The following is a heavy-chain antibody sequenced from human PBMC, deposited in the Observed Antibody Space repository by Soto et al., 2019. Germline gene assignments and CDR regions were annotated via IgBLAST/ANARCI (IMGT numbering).Heavy chain of an antibody. CDR2: MNPNSGNT. D-gene: IGHD3-3*01. CDR1: GYAFTSNY. J-gene: IGHJ4*02. CDR3: ARDFTILGVVTAFDY. Sequence: ASVEACCKACGYAFTSNYMSWVRQDTEQGHEWMGWMNPNSGNTGYAQKFQGRVTMTRNTSISTAYMELSSLRSEDTAVYYCARDFTILGVVTAFDYWGQGTLVTVSS. V-gene: IGHV1-8*01.